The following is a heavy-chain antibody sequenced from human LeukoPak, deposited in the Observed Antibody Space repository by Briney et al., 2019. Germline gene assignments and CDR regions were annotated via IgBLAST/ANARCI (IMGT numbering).Heavy chain of an antibody. J-gene: IGHJ4*02. V-gene: IGHV1-2*02. CDR3: ARGTSSGSYYIDY. Sequence: ASVKVSCKASGYTFTGYYMHWVRQAPGQGLEWMGWINPNSGGTNYARKFQGRVTMTRDTSISTAYMELSRLRSDDTAVYYCARGTSSGSYYIDYWGQGTLVTVSS. CDR2: INPNSGGT. CDR1: GYTFTGYY. D-gene: IGHD1-26*01.